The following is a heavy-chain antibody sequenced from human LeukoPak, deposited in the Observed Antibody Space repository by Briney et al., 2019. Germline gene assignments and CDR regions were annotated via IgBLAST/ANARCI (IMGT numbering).Heavy chain of an antibody. D-gene: IGHD3-10*01. CDR3: VVLFRRGSGSYYIDY. CDR2: INRSGST. V-gene: IGHV4-34*01. Sequence: SETLSLTCAVYGGSFSGYYWSWIRQPPGKGPEWIGEINRSGSTNYNPSLKSQVTISVDTSKNQFSLKLRSVTAADTAAYYCVVLFRRGSGSYYIDYWGQGTLVTVSS. J-gene: IGHJ4*02. CDR1: GGSFSGYY.